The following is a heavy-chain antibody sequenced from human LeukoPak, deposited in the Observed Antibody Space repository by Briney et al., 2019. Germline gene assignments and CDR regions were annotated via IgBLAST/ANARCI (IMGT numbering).Heavy chain of an antibody. D-gene: IGHD6-6*01. CDR2: FDPEDGET. V-gene: IGHV1-24*01. CDR1: GYTLTELS. CDR3: ATHSIGSIAAQDY. J-gene: IGHJ4*02. Sequence: ASVKVSCKVSGYTLTELSMHWVRQAPGKGLEWMGGFDPEDGETIYAQKFQGRVTMTEDTSTDTAYMELSSQRSEDTAVYYCATHSIGSIAAQDYWGQGTLVTVSS.